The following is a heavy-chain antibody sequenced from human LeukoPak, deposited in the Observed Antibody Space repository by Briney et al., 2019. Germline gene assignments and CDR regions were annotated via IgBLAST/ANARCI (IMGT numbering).Heavy chain of an antibody. CDR2: ISRGGSPI. D-gene: IGHD3-3*01. J-gene: IGHJ4*02. CDR1: GFTFSSYG. CDR3: TRVSWRGEIF. Sequence: PGGSLRLSCAASGFTFSSYGMSWVRQAPGKGLEWVSSISRGGSPIFYADSVRGRFTTSRDNAKKSLFLQMTSLRAEDTAVYYCTRVSWRGEIFWGQGTLVSVSS. V-gene: IGHV3-48*04.